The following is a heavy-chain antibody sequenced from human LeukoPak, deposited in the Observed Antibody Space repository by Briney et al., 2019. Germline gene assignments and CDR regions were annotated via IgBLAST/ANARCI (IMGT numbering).Heavy chain of an antibody. V-gene: IGHV3-48*01. Sequence: GGSLRLSCVVSGFTLTNFHMNWVRQAPGKGLEWVSYLSGSTGTMYYADSVKGRFTISRDTAKNSLYLQMSSLRAEDTAVYYCAKGSGHYYFDYWGQGTLVTVSS. CDR1: GFTLTNFH. D-gene: IGHD2-21*02. CDR2: LSGSTGTM. J-gene: IGHJ4*02. CDR3: AKGSGHYYFDY.